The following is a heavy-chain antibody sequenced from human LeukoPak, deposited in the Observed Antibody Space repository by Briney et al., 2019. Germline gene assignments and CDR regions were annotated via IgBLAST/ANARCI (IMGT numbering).Heavy chain of an antibody. CDR1: GGSFSGYY. D-gene: IGHD2-2*01. CDR3: ARGGEVVVPAAQEKGVDY. V-gene: IGHV4-34*01. Sequence: PSETLSLTCAVYGGSFSGYYWSWIRQPPGKGLEWIGEINHSGSTNYNPSLKSRVTISVDTSKNQFSLKLSSVTAADTAVYYCARGGEVVVPAAQEKGVDYWGQGTLVTVSS. CDR2: INHSGST. J-gene: IGHJ4*02.